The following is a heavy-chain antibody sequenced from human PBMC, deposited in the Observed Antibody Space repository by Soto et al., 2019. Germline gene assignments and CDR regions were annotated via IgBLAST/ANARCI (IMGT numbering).Heavy chain of an antibody. CDR1: EYSFTSYW. Sequence: EESLKISCKGSEYSFTSYWIGWVRQMPGKGLEWMGIIYPGDSGTRYSPSFQGQVTISADKSISTAYLQWSSLKASDTAMYYCAIMEARWLPSGAFDICGQGILVT. CDR2: IYPGDSGT. CDR3: AIMEARWLPSGAFDI. D-gene: IGHD5-12*01. J-gene: IGHJ3*02. V-gene: IGHV5-51*01.